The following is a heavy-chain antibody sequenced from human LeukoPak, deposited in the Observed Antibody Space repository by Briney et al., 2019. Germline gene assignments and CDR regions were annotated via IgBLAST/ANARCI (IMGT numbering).Heavy chain of an antibody. V-gene: IGHV4-30-4*01. CDR2: IYYSGST. D-gene: IGHD1-1*01. CDR1: GGSISSGDYY. J-gene: IGHJ5*02. Sequence: SETLSLTCTVSGGSISSGDYYWSWISQPPGKGLEWIGYIYYSGSTYYNPSLKSRVTISVDTSKNQFSLKLSSVTAADTAVYYCARADRSISGTTCWFDPWGQGTLVTVSS. CDR3: ARADRSISGTTCWFDP.